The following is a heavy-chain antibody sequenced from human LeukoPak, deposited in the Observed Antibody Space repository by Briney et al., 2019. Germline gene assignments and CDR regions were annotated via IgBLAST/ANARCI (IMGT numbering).Heavy chain of an antibody. CDR1: GGSISSGDYY. J-gene: IGHJ5*02. CDR3: ARVGGTMIGGWFDP. V-gene: IGHV4-30-4*01. CDR2: IYYSGST. Sequence: SETLSLTCTVSGGSISSGDYYWSWIRRPPGKGLEWIGYIYYSGSTYYNPSLKSRVTISVDTSKNQFSLKLSSVTAADTAVYYCARVGGTMIGGWFDPWGQGTLVTVSS. D-gene: IGHD3-22*01.